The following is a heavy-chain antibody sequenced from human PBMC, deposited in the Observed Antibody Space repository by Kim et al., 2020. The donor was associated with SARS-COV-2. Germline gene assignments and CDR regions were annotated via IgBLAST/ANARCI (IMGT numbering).Heavy chain of an antibody. J-gene: IGHJ4*01. Sequence: ASVKVSCKASGYTFTDYAINWVRQAPGQGLEWMGWINMYTGKPDYTQAFKGRFVFSLDTSVSTAYLQISSLKTEDTAVYYCARHDIRQDFDYWGQGTLVT. CDR2: INMYTGKP. V-gene: IGHV7-4-1*02. CDR1: GYTFTDYA. CDR3: ARHDIRQDFDY.